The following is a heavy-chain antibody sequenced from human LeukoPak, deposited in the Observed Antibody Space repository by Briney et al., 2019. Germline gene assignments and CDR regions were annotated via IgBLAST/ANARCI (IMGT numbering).Heavy chain of an antibody. CDR3: ARDLTVPPYNWFDP. CDR1: GASISSGNYY. J-gene: IGHJ5*02. D-gene: IGHD4-17*01. CDR2: IQTAGST. Sequence: PSQTLSLTCTVSGASISSGNYYWSWIRQPAGRGLEWIGRIQTAGSTIYNPSLKSRVTMSLDTSKNQCSLNLGSVTAADTAIYYCARDLTVPPYNWFDPWGQGTLVTVSS. V-gene: IGHV4-61*02.